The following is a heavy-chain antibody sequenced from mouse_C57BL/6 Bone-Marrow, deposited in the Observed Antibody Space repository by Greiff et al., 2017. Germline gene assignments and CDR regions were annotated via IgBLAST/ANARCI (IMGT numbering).Heavy chain of an antibody. CDR3: ARRPVYYCSSMDLDY. CDR2: INPNNGGT. J-gene: IGHJ2*01. CDR1: GYTFTDYN. D-gene: IGHD1-1*01. Sequence: VHVKQSGPELVKPGASVKIPCKASGYTFTDYNMDWVKQSHGKSLEWIGDINPNNGGTIYNQNFKGKATLTVDKSSRTAYMELRSLTSEDTAVYYCARRPVYYCSSMDLDYCGQGTTLTVSA. V-gene: IGHV1-18*01.